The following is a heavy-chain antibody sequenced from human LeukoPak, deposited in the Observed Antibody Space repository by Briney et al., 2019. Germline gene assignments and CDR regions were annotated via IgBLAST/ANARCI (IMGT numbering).Heavy chain of an antibody. CDR1: GGSMISSGYY. D-gene: IGHD5-18*01. CDR2: IYHSGST. J-gene: IGHJ4*02. CDR3: AAQRAGFSYGYNLDY. V-gene: IGHV4-30-2*01. Sequence: SETLPLTCTVSGGSMISSGYYWSWIRQPPGKGLECIGYIYHSGSTYYNPSLQSRVTISVDRSKNQFSLKLRSVTAADTAVYYCAAQRAGFSYGYNLDYWGQGTLVTVSS.